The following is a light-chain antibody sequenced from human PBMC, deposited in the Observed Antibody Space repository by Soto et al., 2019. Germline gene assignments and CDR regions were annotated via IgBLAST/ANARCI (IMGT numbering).Light chain of an antibody. V-gene: IGKV1-33*01. CDR3: QQYDNLPIT. CDR1: QSISTW. CDR2: DTS. J-gene: IGKJ5*01. Sequence: TQSPGTLSASVVDRVTITCLASQSISTWLAWYQQKPGKAPNLLIYDTSVLETGVPSRFSGSGSGTDFTFTISSLQPEDIATYYCQQYDNLPITFGQGTRLEIK.